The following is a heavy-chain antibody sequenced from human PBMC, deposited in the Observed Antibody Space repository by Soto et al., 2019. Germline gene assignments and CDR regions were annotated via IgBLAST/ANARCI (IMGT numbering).Heavy chain of an antibody. Sequence: PSETLSRTRTVSGGSIRSGGYYWGLIRQHPGKGLEWIGYIYYSGSTYYNPSLKSRVTISVETSKNQFSLKLSSVTAADTAVYYCARAAKGDYHPERYLQHWGKGTLVTVSS. D-gene: IGHD4-17*01. CDR3: ARAAKGDYHPERYLQH. V-gene: IGHV4-31*03. CDR1: GGSIRSGGYY. J-gene: IGHJ1*01. CDR2: IYYSGST.